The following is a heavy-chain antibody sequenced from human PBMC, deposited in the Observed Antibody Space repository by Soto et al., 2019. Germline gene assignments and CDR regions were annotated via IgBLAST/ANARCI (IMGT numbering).Heavy chain of an antibody. Sequence: SETLSLTCNVSGASINTYYWSWIRQPPQKGLEWIGYIFHRGSTTYNPSLKSRVTISSDASKKYFSLRLNSVTAADTAVYYCARVRYSRDIDYWGQGIRVTVSS. CDR2: IFHRGST. V-gene: IGHV4-59*12. J-gene: IGHJ4*01. CDR3: ARVRYSRDIDY. D-gene: IGHD5-12*01. CDR1: GASINTYY.